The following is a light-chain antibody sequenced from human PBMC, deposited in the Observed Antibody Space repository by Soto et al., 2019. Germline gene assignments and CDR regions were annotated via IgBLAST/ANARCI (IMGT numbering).Light chain of an antibody. CDR2: GNS. CDR1: SSNIGAGYD. V-gene: IGLV1-40*01. Sequence: QAVVTQPPSVSGAPGHRVTISCTGSSSNIGAGYDVHWYQQLPGTAPKLLIYGNSNRPSGVPDRFSGSKSGTSASLAITGLQAEDEADYYCQSYDSSLSGSKFGGGTKLTVL. J-gene: IGLJ2*01. CDR3: QSYDSSLSGSK.